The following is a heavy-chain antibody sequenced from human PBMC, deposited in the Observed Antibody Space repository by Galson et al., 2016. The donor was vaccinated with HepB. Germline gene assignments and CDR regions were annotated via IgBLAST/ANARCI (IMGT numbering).Heavy chain of an antibody. J-gene: IGHJ6*02. D-gene: IGHD3-16*01. V-gene: IGHV6-1*01. CDR1: GDSVASNSAA. CDR3: ARVGRTAYGMDV. CDR2: TYYRSKWIN. Sequence: CAISGDSVASNSAAWNWIRSSPSRGLERLGRTYYRSKWINDYAESVKSRITINADTSKNQFSLHLNSVTPEDTSVYYCARVGRTAYGMDVWGQGTTVTVSS.